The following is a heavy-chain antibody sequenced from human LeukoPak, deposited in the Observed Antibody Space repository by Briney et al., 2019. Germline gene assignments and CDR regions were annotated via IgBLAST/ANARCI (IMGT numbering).Heavy chain of an antibody. CDR3: GRQAAPDY. CDR2: ISSSSSYI. V-gene: IGHV3-21*01. J-gene: IGHJ4*02. CDR1: GFTFSNYR. Sequence: GGSLRLSCAASGFTFSNYRMNWVRQAPGKGLEWVSSISSSSSYIYYADSMKGRFTISRDNAKNSLYLQMHSLRAEDTAVYYCGRQAAPDYWGQGTLVTVSS.